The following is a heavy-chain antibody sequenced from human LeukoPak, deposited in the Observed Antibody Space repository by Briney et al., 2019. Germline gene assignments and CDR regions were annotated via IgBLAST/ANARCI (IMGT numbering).Heavy chain of an antibody. V-gene: IGHV3-7*01. Sequence: GGSLRLSCAVSGFTFEDYGMSWVRQAPGKGLEWVANINQDGSEKNYVDSVKGRFTISRDSAKNSLYLQMDSLRVEDTAIYYCARCSGWAFKNWGQGTLVTASS. J-gene: IGHJ1*01. CDR2: INQDGSEK. D-gene: IGHD6-19*01. CDR1: GFTFEDYG. CDR3: ARCSGWAFKN.